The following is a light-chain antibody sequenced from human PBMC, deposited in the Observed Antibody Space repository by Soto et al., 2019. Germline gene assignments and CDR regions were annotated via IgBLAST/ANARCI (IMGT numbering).Light chain of an antibody. CDR1: TSNIGARYD. CDR3: QSYDRSLSGSV. Sequence: QSVLTQPPSVSGAPGQRVTMSCTGSTSNIGARYDVHWYQHLPGTAPKLLIYANNNRPSGVPDRFSGSKSGTSASLAITGLQAEDEADYYCQSYDRSLSGSVFGGGTKLTVL. CDR2: ANN. J-gene: IGLJ2*01. V-gene: IGLV1-40*01.